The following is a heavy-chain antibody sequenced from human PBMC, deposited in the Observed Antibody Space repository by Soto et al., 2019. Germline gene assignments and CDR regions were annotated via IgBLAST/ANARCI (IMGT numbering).Heavy chain of an antibody. V-gene: IGHV3-23*01. Sequence: GGSLRLSCAASGFTFSSYAMSWVRQAPGKGLEWVSAISGSGGSTYYADSVKGRFTISRDNSKNTLYLQMNSLRAEDTAVYYCAKDHRPYCSSTSCLFDYWGQGTLVTVSS. CDR1: GFTFSSYA. J-gene: IGHJ4*02. CDR3: AKDHRPYCSSTSCLFDY. CDR2: ISGSGGST. D-gene: IGHD2-2*01.